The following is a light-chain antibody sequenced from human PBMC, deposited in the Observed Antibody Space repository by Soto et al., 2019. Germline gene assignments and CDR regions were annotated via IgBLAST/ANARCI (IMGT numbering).Light chain of an antibody. CDR2: AAS. J-gene: IGKJ1*01. CDR3: QQANRVPRT. CDR1: QGISSW. V-gene: IGKV1-12*01. Sequence: DIQMTQSPSSVSASVGDRVTITCRASQGISSWLAWYQQKPGKAPKLMIYAASSLQSGGPSRFSGSGSGTEFNLTVSSLQPEDFATYYCQQANRVPRTFGQGTKVEIK.